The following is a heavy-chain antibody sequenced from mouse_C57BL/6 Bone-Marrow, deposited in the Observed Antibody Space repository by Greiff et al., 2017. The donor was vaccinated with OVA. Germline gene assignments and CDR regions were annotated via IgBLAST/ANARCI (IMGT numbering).Heavy chain of an antibody. CDR2: IRLKSDNYAT. V-gene: IGHV6-3*01. CDR1: GFTFSNYW. J-gene: IGHJ1*03. CDR3: TLTYWYFDV. D-gene: IGHD4-1*01. Sequence: EVQLVESGGGLVQPGGSMKLSCVASGFTFSNYWMNWVRQSPEKGLEWVAQIRLKSDNYATHYAESVKGRFTISRDDSKSSVYLQMNNLRAEDTGIYYCTLTYWYFDVWGTGTTVTVSS.